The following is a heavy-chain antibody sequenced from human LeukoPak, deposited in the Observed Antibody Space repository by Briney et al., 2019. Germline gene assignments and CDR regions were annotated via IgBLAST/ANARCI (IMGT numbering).Heavy chain of an antibody. CDR1: GYTFTSYG. Sequence: ASVKVSCKASGYTFTSYGISWVRQAPGQGLEWMGWISAYNGNTNYAQRLQGRVTMTTDTSTSTAYMELRSLRSDDTAVYYCARDLGYSGYDRGADYWGQGTLVTVSS. CDR3: ARDLGYSGYDRGADY. D-gene: IGHD5-12*01. CDR2: ISAYNGNT. J-gene: IGHJ4*02. V-gene: IGHV1-18*01.